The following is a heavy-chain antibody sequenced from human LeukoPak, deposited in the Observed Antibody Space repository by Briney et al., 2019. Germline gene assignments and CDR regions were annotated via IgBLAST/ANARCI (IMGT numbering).Heavy chain of an antibody. D-gene: IGHD2-21*02. CDR1: GFTFSNAW. CDR2: INHSGST. V-gene: IGHV4-34*01. CDR3: ARGSVTGDYFDY. J-gene: IGHJ4*02. Sequence: PGGSLRLSCAASGFTFSNAWMNWVRQAPGKGLEWIGEINHSGSTNYNPSLKSRVTISVDTSKNQFSLKLSSVTAADTAVYYCARGSVTGDYFDYWGQGTLVTVSS.